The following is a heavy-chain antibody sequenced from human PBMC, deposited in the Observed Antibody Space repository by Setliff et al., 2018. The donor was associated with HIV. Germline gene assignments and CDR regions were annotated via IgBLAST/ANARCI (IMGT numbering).Heavy chain of an antibody. CDR1: GGSINSYY. J-gene: IGHJ4*02. CDR2: IYTSGST. Sequence: SETLSLTCTVSGGSINSYYWSWIRQPPGKGLEWIGYIYTSGSTNYNPSLKCRVTISVDTSKNQFSLKLSSVTAADTAVYYCARGGDMIVLHDYFDYWGQGTLVTVSS. D-gene: IGHD3-22*01. CDR3: ARGGDMIVLHDYFDY. V-gene: IGHV4-4*08.